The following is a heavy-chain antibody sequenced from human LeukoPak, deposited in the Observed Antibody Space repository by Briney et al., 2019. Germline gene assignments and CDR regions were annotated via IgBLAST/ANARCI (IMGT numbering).Heavy chain of an antibody. CDR1: GGSISTYY. CDR2: IYYTGDT. D-gene: IGHD2-21*02. J-gene: IGHJ4*02. CDR3: ARHQRGFCDGGDCPYYFDH. V-gene: IGHV4-59*08. Sequence: PSETLSLTCTVSGGSISTYYWSWVRQPPDKGLEWIGYIYYTGDTRSNPSLKSRVTLLVDMSKNQFSLRLTSVTAADTAVYYCARHQRGFCDGGDCPYYFDHWGQGTLVTVSS.